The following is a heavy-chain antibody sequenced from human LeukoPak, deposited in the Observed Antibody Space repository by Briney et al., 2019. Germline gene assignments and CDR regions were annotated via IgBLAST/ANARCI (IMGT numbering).Heavy chain of an antibody. V-gene: IGHV3-43*02. CDR1: GFAFDDYA. CDR2: ISGDGGST. D-gene: IGHD3-22*01. Sequence: GGSLRLSCAASGFAFDDYAMHWVRQAPGKGLEWVSLISGDGGSTYCADSVKGRFTISRDNGKNSLYLQMNSLRTEDTALYYCAKDMWYYDSSGLYDYWGQGTLVTVSS. J-gene: IGHJ4*02. CDR3: AKDMWYYDSSGLYDY.